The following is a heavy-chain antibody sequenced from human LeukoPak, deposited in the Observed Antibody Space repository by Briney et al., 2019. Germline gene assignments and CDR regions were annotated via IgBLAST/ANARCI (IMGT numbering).Heavy chain of an antibody. Sequence: QPGGSLRLSCAASGFTFSSYAMSWVRQAPGKGLEWVSAIGGSGGSTYYAASVKGRFSISRDSSKNTVYLQMNSLRAEDTAVYYCARGLREHGVFDIWGQGTMVTVSS. D-gene: IGHD1-26*01. CDR1: GFTFSSYA. CDR3: ARGLREHGVFDI. V-gene: IGHV3-23*01. CDR2: IGGSGGST. J-gene: IGHJ3*02.